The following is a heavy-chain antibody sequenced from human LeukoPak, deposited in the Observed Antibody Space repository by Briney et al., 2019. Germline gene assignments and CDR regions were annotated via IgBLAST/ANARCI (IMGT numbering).Heavy chain of an antibody. CDR3: ARPRFPYYRLSGTDYYYMDV. J-gene: IGHJ6*03. CDR2: IIPIFGTA. Sequence: AASVKVSCKASGYTFTSYGISWVRQAPGQGLEWMGGIIPIFGTANYAQKFQGRVTITAAKSTSTAYMELSSLRSEDTAVYYCARPRFPYYRLSGTDYYYMDVWGKGTTVTVSS. D-gene: IGHD3-10*01. CDR1: GYTFTSYG. V-gene: IGHV1-69*06.